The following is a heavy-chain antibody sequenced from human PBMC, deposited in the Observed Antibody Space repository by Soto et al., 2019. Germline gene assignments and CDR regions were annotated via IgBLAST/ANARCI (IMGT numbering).Heavy chain of an antibody. J-gene: IGHJ6*03. CDR2: IRSKAYGGTT. CDR3: TRNQGSSGWFLLYYYYMDV. V-gene: IGHV3-49*03. CDR1: GFTFGDYA. D-gene: IGHD6-19*01. Sequence: GGSLRLSCTASGFTFGDYAMSWFRQAPGKGLEWVGFIRSKAYGGTTEYAASVKGRFTISRDDSKSIAYLQMNSLKTEDTAVYYCTRNQGSSGWFLLYYYYMDVWGKGTTVTVSS.